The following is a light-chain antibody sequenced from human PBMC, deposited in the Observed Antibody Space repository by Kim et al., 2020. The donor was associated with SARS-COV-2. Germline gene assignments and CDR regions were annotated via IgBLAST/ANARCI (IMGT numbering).Light chain of an antibody. CDR2: AAS. V-gene: IGKV1-12*01. CDR3: QQANSFPYT. J-gene: IGKJ2*01. Sequence: SASVGDRVTITWRASQDVSNWVAGYQQRPGKAPKLLIYAASILRPGVPSRFSGRGSGTDFSLTISSLQPEDLAAYYCQQANSFPYTCGQGTKLEI. CDR1: QDVSNW.